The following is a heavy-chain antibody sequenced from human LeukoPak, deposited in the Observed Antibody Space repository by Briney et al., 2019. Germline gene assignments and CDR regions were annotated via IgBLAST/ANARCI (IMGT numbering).Heavy chain of an antibody. CDR2: ISGSGGST. D-gene: IGHD5-12*01. CDR3: AKGGWLPQDAFDI. V-gene: IGHV3-23*01. J-gene: IGHJ3*02. CDR1: GFTFSSYA. Sequence: KTGGSLRLSCAASGFTFSSYAMSWARQAPGKGLEWVSAISGSGGSTYYADSVKGRFTISRDNSKNTLYLQMNSLRAEDTAVYYCAKGGWLPQDAFDIWGQGTMVTVSS.